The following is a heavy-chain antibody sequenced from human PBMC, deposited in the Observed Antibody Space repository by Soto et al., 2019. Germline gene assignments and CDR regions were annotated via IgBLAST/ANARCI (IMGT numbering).Heavy chain of an antibody. CDR1: GFTFSGSA. V-gene: IGHV3-73*01. CDR2: TRSKANSYAT. Sequence: GGPLRLSCAASGFTFSGSAMHWVRQASGKGLEWVGRTRSKANSYATAYAASVKGRFTISRDDSKNTAYLQMNSLKTEDTAVYYCMRGMDVWGQGTTVTVSS. CDR3: MRGMDV. J-gene: IGHJ6*02.